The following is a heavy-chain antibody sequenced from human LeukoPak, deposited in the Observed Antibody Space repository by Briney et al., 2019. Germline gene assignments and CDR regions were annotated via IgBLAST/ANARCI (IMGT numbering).Heavy chain of an antibody. CDR3: ARAAGLANSPAFDY. D-gene: IGHD1-1*01. J-gene: IGHJ4*02. CDR1: GGSISSWY. CDR2: IYSSGTT. V-gene: IGHV4-59*01. Sequence: PSETLSLTCTVSGGSISSWYWNWIRQPPGKGLEWIGYIYSSGTTNYNPSLKSRVNISVDASKNQFSLKLVSVTAADTAIYYCARAAGLANSPAFDYCGQGTLVTVSS.